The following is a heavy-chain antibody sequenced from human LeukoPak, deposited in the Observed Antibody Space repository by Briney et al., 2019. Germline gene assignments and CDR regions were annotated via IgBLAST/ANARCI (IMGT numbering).Heavy chain of an antibody. CDR2: ILGSGRSA. CDR1: GFTFNNYA. J-gene: IGHJ4*02. D-gene: IGHD3-9*01. V-gene: IGHV3-23*01. CDR3: SKWGDYDVLTGYYDSDF. Sequence: PGASLRLSCAASGFTFNNYAMSWVRRAPGKGLEWVSAILGSGRSAYYADSVKGRFTISRDSSKNSLFLQMNSLRVEDTALYYCSKWGDYDVLTGYYDSDFWGQGALVTVSA.